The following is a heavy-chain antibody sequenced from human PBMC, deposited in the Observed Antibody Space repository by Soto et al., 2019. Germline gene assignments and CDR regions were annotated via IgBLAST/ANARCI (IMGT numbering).Heavy chain of an antibody. CDR2: ISWNSGSI. CDR1: GFTFDDYA. V-gene: IGHV3-9*01. CDR3: AKDSGQGIGDYYGMDV. Sequence: EVQLVESGGGLVQPGRSLRLSCAASGFTFDDYAMHWVRQAPGKGLEWDSGISWNSGSIGYADSVKGRFTISRDNAKNSLDLQMNSSRAEDTAMYDCAKDSGQGIGDYYGMDVWGEGTTVTVSS. D-gene: IGHD1-26*01. J-gene: IGHJ6*04.